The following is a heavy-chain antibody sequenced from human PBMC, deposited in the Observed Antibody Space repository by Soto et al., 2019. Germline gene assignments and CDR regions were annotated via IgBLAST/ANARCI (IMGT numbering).Heavy chain of an antibody. D-gene: IGHD1-1*01. CDR3: ARGRYGDY. V-gene: IGHV1-18*01. CDR2: ISAHNDNT. Sequence: QVNLVQSGAEVRKPGASVKVSCKGSGYTFTSYGIAWVRQAPGQGLEWMGWISAHNDNTNYALKVQGRVTVTRDTSTSTAYMELRNLRSDDTAVYYCARGRYGDYWGQGALVTVSS. J-gene: IGHJ4*02. CDR1: GYTFTSYG.